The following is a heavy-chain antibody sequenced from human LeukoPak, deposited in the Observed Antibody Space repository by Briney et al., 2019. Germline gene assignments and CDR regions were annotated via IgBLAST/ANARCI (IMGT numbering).Heavy chain of an antibody. CDR1: GDSVSSNIAA. D-gene: IGHD2-15*01. CDR3: SRDQDGMDV. Sequence: SQTLSLTCAISGDSVSSNIAAWTWIRQSPSRGLEWLGRTYYRSRWYNDYAASVKSRLIINPDTSKNQFSLQLSSMTPEDTAVYFCSRDQDGMDVWGQGTTVTVSS. J-gene: IGHJ6*02. CDR2: TYYRSRWYN. V-gene: IGHV6-1*01.